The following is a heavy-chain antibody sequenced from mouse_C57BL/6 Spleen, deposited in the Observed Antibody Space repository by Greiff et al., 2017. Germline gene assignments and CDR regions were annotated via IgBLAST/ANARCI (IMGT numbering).Heavy chain of an antibody. CDR2: IYPGDGDT. CDR3: ATEGFAY. J-gene: IGHJ3*01. V-gene: IGHV1-82*01. Sequence: VQLQESGPELVKPGASVKISCKASGYAFSSSWMNWVKQRPGKGLEWIGRIYPGDGDTNYNGKFKGKATLTADKSSSTAYMQLSSLTSEDSAVYCCATEGFAYWGQGTLVTVSA. D-gene: IGHD1-1*01. CDR1: GYAFSSSW.